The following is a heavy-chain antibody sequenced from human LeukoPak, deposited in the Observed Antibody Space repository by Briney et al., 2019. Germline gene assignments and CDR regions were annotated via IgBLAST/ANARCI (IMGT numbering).Heavy chain of an antibody. J-gene: IGHJ6*02. CDR2: IYYSGST. D-gene: IGHD2-2*01. CDR3: AVGGYQDDYYYYYGMDV. Sequence: SETLSLTCTVSGGSISSYYWSWIRQPPGKGLEWIGDIYYSGSTNYNPSLTSRVTISVDTSKNQFSLKLRSVTAADTAVYYCAVGGYQDDYYYYYGMDVWGQGTTVTVSS. CDR1: GGSISSYY. V-gene: IGHV4-59*01.